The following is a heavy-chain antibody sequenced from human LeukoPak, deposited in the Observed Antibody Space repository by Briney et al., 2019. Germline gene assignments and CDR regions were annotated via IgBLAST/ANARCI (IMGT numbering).Heavy chain of an antibody. V-gene: IGHV3-48*01. CDR3: VRDTRIGSSWQDFDY. Sequence: PGGSLRLSCAASGFTFSSYSMNWVRQAPGKGLEWASYISSSSSTIYYADSVKGRFTISRDNAKNSLYLQMNTLRAEDTAVYYCVRDTRIGSSWQDFDYWGQGTLVTVSS. J-gene: IGHJ4*02. CDR1: GFTFSSYS. D-gene: IGHD6-13*01. CDR2: ISSSSSTI.